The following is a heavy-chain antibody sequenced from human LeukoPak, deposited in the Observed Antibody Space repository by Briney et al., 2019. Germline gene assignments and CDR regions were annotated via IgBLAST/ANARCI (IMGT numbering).Heavy chain of an antibody. CDR3: ARARINYVWGSYRRYFDY. CDR2: INHSGST. V-gene: IGHV4-4*02. Sequence: SETLSLTCAVSGGSITNNNWWSWVRQPPGKGLEWIGEINHSGSTNYNPSLKSRVTISVDTSKNQFSLKLSSVTAADTAVYYCARARINYVWGSYRRYFDYWGQGTLVTVSS. J-gene: IGHJ4*02. CDR1: GGSITNNNW. D-gene: IGHD3-16*02.